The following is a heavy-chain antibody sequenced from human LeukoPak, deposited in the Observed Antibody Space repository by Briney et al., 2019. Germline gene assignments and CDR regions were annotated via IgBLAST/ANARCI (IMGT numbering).Heavy chain of an antibody. V-gene: IGHV4-59*01. J-gene: IGHJ4*02. CDR1: GGSISGYY. CDR3: ARGGSAMALGY. CDR2: FYYSGST. Sequence: SETLSLTCTVSGGSISGYYWSWIRQPPGKGLEWIGYFYYSGSTNYNPSLKSRVTISVDTSKNQFSLKLSSVPAADTAVYYCARGGSAMALGYWGQGTLVTVSS. D-gene: IGHD5-18*01.